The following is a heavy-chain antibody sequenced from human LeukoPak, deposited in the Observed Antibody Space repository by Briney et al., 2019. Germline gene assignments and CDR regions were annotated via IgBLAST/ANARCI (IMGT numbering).Heavy chain of an antibody. D-gene: IGHD3-9*01. CDR2: IIPIFGTA. J-gene: IGHJ4*02. CDR3: ARTNRYFDWLLFFDY. V-gene: IGHV1-69*06. Sequence: SVKVPCKASGGTFTSYAISWVRQAPGQGLEWMGGIIPIFGTANYAQKFQGRVTITADKSTSTAYMELSSLRSEDTAVYYCARTNRYFDWLLFFDYWGQGTLVTVSS. CDR1: GGTFTSYA.